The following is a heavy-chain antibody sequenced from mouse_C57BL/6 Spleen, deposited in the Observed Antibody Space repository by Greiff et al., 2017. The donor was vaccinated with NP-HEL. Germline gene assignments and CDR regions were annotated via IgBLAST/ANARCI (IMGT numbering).Heavy chain of an antibody. D-gene: IGHD2-2*01. Sequence: QVQLKESGPGLVAPSQSLSITCTVSGFSLTSYAISWVRQPPGKGLEWLGVIWTGGGTNYNSAFKSRLSISKDNSKSQVFLKMNSLQTDDTARYYCARADGYDGDYYAMDYWGQGTSVTVSS. V-gene: IGHV2-9-1*01. CDR3: ARADGYDGDYYAMDY. CDR1: GFSLTSYA. J-gene: IGHJ4*01. CDR2: IWTGGGT.